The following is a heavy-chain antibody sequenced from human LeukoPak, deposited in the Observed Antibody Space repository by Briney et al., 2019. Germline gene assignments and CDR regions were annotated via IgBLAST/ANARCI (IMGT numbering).Heavy chain of an antibody. V-gene: IGHV1-69*13. CDR1: GGTFSSYA. J-gene: IGHJ4*02. CDR2: IIPIFGTA. Sequence: GASVKVSCKASGGTFSSYAISWVRQAPGQGLEWMGGIIPIFGTANYAQKFQGRVTITADESTSTAYMELSSLRSEDTAVYYRARAGSGYTAAALDYWGQGTLVTVSS. CDR3: ARAGSGYTAAALDY. D-gene: IGHD6-13*01.